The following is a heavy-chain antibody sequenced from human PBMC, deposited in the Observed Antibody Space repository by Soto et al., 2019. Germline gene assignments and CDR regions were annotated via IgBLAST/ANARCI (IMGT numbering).Heavy chain of an antibody. V-gene: IGHV3-23*01. Sequence: GGSLRLSCAASGFTFSSYAMSWVRQAPGKGLEWVSAISGSGGSTYYADSVKGRFTISRENSKNTLYLQMNSLRAEDTAVYYCANPFCSSTSCYTSSYYYYMDVWGKGTTVTVSS. D-gene: IGHD2-2*02. J-gene: IGHJ6*03. CDR3: ANPFCSSTSCYTSSYYYYMDV. CDR2: ISGSGGST. CDR1: GFTFSSYA.